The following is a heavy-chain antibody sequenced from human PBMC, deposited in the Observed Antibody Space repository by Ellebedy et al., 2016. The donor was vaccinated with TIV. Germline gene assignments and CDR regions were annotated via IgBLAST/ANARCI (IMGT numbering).Heavy chain of an antibody. CDR2: IYYSGST. CDR3: ARDQYSSGYYDHYFDY. Sequence: MPSETLSLTCTVSGGSISSSSYYWGWIRPPPGKGLEWIGSIYYSGSTYYNPSLKSRVTISVDTSKNQFSLKLSSVTAADTAVYYCARDQYSSGYYDHYFDYWGQGTLVTVSS. CDR1: GGSISSSSYY. V-gene: IGHV4-39*07. D-gene: IGHD3-22*01. J-gene: IGHJ4*02.